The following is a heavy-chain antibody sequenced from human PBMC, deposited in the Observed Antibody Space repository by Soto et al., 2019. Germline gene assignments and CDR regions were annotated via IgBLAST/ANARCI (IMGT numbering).Heavy chain of an antibody. D-gene: IGHD1-7*01. CDR2: IKSKTDGGTT. J-gene: IGHJ4*02. CDR3: TTGLTVPTSRAF. V-gene: IGHV3-15*07. Sequence: RDSCAASEVTSGNAWMNRVRKNPGKGLEWVGRIKSKTDGGTTDYAAPVKDRFTISRDDSKNTLYLQMNSLKTEDTAVYYCTTGLTVPTSRAFWGQGTLVTVSS. CDR1: EVTSGNAW.